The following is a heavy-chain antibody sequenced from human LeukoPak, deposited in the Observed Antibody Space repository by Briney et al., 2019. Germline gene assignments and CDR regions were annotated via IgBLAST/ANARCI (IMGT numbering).Heavy chain of an antibody. Sequence: SETLSLTCAVYGGSLSGYYWNWIRQPPGKGPEWIGEINHSGSTNYNPSLKSRVTISVDTSKNQFSLKLSSVTAADTAVYYCARYKVGSLYYYYAMDVWGQGTTVTVSS. J-gene: IGHJ6*02. CDR3: ARYKVGSLYYYYAMDV. CDR1: GGSLSGYY. V-gene: IGHV4-34*01. CDR2: INHSGST. D-gene: IGHD1-14*01.